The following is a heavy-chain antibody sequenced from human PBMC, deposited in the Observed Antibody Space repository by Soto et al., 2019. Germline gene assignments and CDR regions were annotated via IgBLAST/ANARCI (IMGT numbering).Heavy chain of an antibody. CDR2: ISSNGGST. J-gene: IGHJ6*03. CDR1: GFTFSSYA. D-gene: IGHD2-15*01. Sequence: GGSLRLSCAASGFTFSSYAMHWVRQAPGKGLEYVSAISSNGGSTYYANSVKGRFTISRDNSKNTLYLQMGSLRAEDMAVYYCARDRKVVAATVVIYYYMDVWGKGTTVTVSS. CDR3: ARDRKVVAATVVIYYYMDV. V-gene: IGHV3-64*01.